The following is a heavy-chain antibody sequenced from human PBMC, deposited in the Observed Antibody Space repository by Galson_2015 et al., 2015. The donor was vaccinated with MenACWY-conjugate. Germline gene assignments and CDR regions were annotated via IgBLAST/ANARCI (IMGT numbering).Heavy chain of an antibody. V-gene: IGHV5-51*01. CDR3: ARQGFGSSSLDY. D-gene: IGHD6-6*01. J-gene: IGHJ4*02. CDR2: IYPGDSDI. Sequence: QSGAEVKKPGESLKISCKGSGYTFTSNWIGWVRQMPGKGLEWMGIIYPGDSDIRYTPPFQGHVTISADKSINTAYLQWGSLEASDTAMYYCARQGFGSSSLDYWGQGTLVTVSS. CDR1: GYTFTSNW.